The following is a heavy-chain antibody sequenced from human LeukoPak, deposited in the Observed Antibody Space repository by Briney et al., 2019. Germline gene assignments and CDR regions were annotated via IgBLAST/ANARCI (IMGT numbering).Heavy chain of an antibody. D-gene: IGHD2-8*01. CDR1: GYTFTDYY. J-gene: IGHJ4*02. V-gene: IGHV1-2*02. CDR3: ARVRSYCTNGVCYWDLDY. Sequence: ASVKVSCKASGYTFTDYYMEWVRQAPGQGLEWMGWINPNSGGTNYAQKFQGRVTMTRDTSISTAYMGLSRLRSDDTAVYYCARVRSYCTNGVCYWDLDYWGQGTLVTASS. CDR2: INPNSGGT.